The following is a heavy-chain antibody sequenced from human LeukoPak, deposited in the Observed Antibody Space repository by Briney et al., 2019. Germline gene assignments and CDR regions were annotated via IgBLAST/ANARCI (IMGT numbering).Heavy chain of an antibody. J-gene: IGHJ3*02. Sequence: GGSRRLSCAASGFTFSSYSMNWVRQAPGKGLEWVSSISSSSSYIYYADSVKGRFTTSRDNAKKSLYLQMNSLRAEDTAVYYCARRIAAANDAFDIWGQGTMVTVSS. D-gene: IGHD6-13*01. CDR3: ARRIAAANDAFDI. CDR1: GFTFSSYS. CDR2: ISSSSSYI. V-gene: IGHV3-21*01.